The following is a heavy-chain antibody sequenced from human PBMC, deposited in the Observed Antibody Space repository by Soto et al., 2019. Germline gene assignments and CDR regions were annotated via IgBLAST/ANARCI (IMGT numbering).Heavy chain of an antibody. D-gene: IGHD2-21*01. CDR3: TIGSWSGEVFDI. Sequence: QVQLVQSGAEVKKPGSSLKVSCKDSGGTFSTYSMFWVRQAPGQGLEWMGRIIPLLGIANDAQKFQGRVTSTADKRTSTAYMELDRLRSEDSALYFCTIGSWSGEVFDIWGQWTMVTVSS. J-gene: IGHJ3*02. V-gene: IGHV1-69*02. CDR1: GGTFSTYS. CDR2: IIPLLGIA.